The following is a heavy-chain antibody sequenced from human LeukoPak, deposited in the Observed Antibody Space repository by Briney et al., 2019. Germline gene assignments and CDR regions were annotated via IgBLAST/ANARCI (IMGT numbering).Heavy chain of an antibody. J-gene: IGHJ1*01. CDR1: GGSISSGNYY. D-gene: IGHD5/OR15-5a*01. CDR2: ILTSGSS. CDR3: ARDNARGGSFSDYLRYFQV. V-gene: IGHV4-61*02. Sequence: SETLSLTCTVSGGSISSGNYYWSWIRQPAGKGLEWIGRILTSGSSNSNPSLTSRITTSVDTSQNQFSPKLFSVTAADTAVYYCARDNARGGSFSDYLRYFQVWGQGTLVTVSS.